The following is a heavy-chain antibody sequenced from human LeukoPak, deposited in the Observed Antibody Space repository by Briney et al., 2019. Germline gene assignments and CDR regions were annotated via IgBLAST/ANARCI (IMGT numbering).Heavy chain of an antibody. CDR1: GYTFTSYG. D-gene: IGHD1-7*01. CDR3: ARERGTTLFPYYGMDV. V-gene: IGHV1-18*01. J-gene: IGHJ6*02. Sequence: GASVKVSCKASGYTFTSYGISWVRQAPGQGLEWMGWISAYNGNTNYAQKLQGRVTMTTDTSTSTAYMELRSLRSDDTAVYYCARERGTTLFPYYGMDVWGQGTTVTVSS. CDR2: ISAYNGNT.